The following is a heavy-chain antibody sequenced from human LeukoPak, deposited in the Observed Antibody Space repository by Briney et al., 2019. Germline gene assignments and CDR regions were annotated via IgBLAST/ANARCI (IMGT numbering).Heavy chain of an antibody. Sequence: SETLSLTRTVSGDSISSYYWNWIRQPAGKGLEWIGRIYSSGSTNYNPSLRSRVTMSVDTSKNQFSLNLSSVTAADTAIYYCAREDWFDPWGQGTLVTVSS. CDR1: GDSISSYY. CDR2: IYSSGST. CDR3: AREDWFDP. V-gene: IGHV4-4*07. J-gene: IGHJ5*02.